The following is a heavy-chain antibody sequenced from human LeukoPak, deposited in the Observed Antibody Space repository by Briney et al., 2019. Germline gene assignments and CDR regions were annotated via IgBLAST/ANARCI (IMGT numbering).Heavy chain of an antibody. J-gene: IGHJ4*02. V-gene: IGHV4-59*12. D-gene: IGHD4-23*01. CDR3: ARYGGPFRGYFDY. CDR2: IYYSGDT. CDR1: DGAIAGYS. Sequence: SETLSLTCTVSDGAIAGYSWSWIRQAPGKGLEWIGYIYYSGDTNYNPSLKSRVTISVDTSKNQLSLRLTSVTAADTAVYFCARYGGPFRGYFDYWGQGTLVTVCS.